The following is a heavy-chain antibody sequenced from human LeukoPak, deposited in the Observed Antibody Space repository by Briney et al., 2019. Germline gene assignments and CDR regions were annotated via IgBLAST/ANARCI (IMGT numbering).Heavy chain of an antibody. CDR3: ARVYYDFWSGYRYFDY. D-gene: IGHD3-3*01. Sequence: ASVKVSCKASGYTFTGYYMHWVRQAPGQGLEWMGWINPNSGGTNYAEKFQGRVTMTRDTSISTAYMELSRLRSEDTAVYYCARVYYDFWSGYRYFDYWGQGTLVTVS. CDR2: INPNSGGT. V-gene: IGHV1-2*02. J-gene: IGHJ4*02. CDR1: GYTFTGYY.